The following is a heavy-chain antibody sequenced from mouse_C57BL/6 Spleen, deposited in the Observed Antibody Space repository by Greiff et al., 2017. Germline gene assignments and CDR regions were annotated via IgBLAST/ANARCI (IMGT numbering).Heavy chain of an antibody. CDR3: ARSPTAQAPWFAY. Sequence: QVQLKESGPELVKPGASVKISCKASGYAFSSSWMNWVKQRPGKGLEWIGRIYPGDGDTNYNGKFKGKATLTADKSSSTAYMQLSSLASEDSAVYFCARSPTAQAPWFAYWGQGTLVTVSA. CDR2: IYPGDGDT. CDR1: GYAFSSSW. V-gene: IGHV1-82*01. D-gene: IGHD3-2*02. J-gene: IGHJ3*01.